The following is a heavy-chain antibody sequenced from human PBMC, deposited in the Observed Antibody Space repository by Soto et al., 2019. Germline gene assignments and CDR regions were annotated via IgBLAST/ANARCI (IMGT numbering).Heavy chain of an antibody. D-gene: IGHD5-12*01. Sequence: SETLSLTCAVYGGSFSGYYWSWIRQPPGKGLEWIGEINHSGSTNYNPSLKSRVTISVDTSKNQFSLKLSSVTAADTAVYYCARESVDIVATFFDYCGQGTLVTVSS. CDR3: ARESVDIVATFFDY. V-gene: IGHV4-34*01. CDR2: INHSGST. J-gene: IGHJ4*02. CDR1: GGSFSGYY.